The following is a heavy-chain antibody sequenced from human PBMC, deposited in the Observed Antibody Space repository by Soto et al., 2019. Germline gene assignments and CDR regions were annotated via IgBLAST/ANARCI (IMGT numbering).Heavy chain of an antibody. J-gene: IGHJ6*02. CDR3: AGGRSSAVYYYYGMDV. Sequence: HTLSGTWASYGDSVSSNSSALNLIRQSPSRGLEWLGRTYYRSKWYNDYAVSVKSRITINPDTSKNQFSLQLNSVTPEDTAVYYRAGGRSSAVYYYYGMDVWGQGTTVTVPS. V-gene: IGHV6-1*01. CDR2: TYYRSKWYN. CDR1: GDSVSSNSSA. D-gene: IGHD6-6*01.